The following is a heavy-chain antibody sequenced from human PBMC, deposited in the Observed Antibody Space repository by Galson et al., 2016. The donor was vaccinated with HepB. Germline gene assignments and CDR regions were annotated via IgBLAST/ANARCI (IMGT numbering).Heavy chain of an antibody. V-gene: IGHV3-21*06. CDR3: AREDSSNWPYFDY. Sequence: SVKGRFTISSDNAKSSVFLQMDSLGAEDTAMYFCAREDSSNWPYFDYWGRGALVTVSS. J-gene: IGHJ4*02. D-gene: IGHD6-13*01.